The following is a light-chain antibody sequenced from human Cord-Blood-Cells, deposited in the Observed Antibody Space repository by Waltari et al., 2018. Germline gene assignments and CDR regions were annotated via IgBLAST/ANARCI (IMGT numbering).Light chain of an antibody. CDR3: QQYNNWPPYT. V-gene: IGKV3D-15*01. CDR2: GAS. J-gene: IGKJ2*01. Sequence: EIVMTQSPATLSVSPGERATLSCRASQSVSSNLASYQQKPGQAPRLLIYGASTRATGIPARFSGSGSGTGFTLTMSSLQSEDFGVYYCQQYNNWPPYTFVQGTKLEIK. CDR1: QSVSSN.